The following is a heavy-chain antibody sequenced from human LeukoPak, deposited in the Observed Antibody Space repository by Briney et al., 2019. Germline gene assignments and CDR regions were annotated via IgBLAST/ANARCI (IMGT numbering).Heavy chain of an antibody. Sequence: PGGSLRLSCAASGFTFTTYSMNWVRQAPGMGLEWISYISGSTSTIKYADSVMGRFTISRDNAKNSLYLQMNSLRDEDTAVYYCARDLYGDYSFDYWGQGTLVTVSS. D-gene: IGHD4-17*01. CDR2: ISGSTSTI. J-gene: IGHJ4*02. V-gene: IGHV3-48*02. CDR1: GFTFTTYS. CDR3: ARDLYGDYSFDY.